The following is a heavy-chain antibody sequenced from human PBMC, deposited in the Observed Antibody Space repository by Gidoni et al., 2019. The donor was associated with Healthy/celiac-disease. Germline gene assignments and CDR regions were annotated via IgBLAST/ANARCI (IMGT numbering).Heavy chain of an antibody. D-gene: IGHD1-26*01. CDR3: ARGQSGSPGFDY. CDR1: GFTYRSSI. J-gene: IGHJ4*02. V-gene: IGHV3-21*01. CDR2: ISSSSSYI. Sequence: EVQLVESGGGLVKPGGSMRLSCAACGFTYRSSIMNWVRQAPGKGLEWVSSISSSSSYIYYADSVKGRFTISRDNAKNSLYLQMNSLRAEDTAVYYCARGQSGSPGFDYWGQGTLVTVSS.